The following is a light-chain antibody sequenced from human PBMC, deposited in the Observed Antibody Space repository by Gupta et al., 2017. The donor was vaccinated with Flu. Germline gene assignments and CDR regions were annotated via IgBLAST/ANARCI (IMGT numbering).Light chain of an antibody. CDR1: SSNIGSNY. V-gene: IGLV1-47*01. CDR3: AACDDSLSGPV. CDR2: RNN. J-gene: IGLJ3*02. Sequence: QSVLSQPPSASGTPGQRVTISCSGSSSNIGSNYVYWYQQVPGTAPKLLIYRNNQRPSVVPYRFSGSKSGTSASLAISGLRSEDEADYYCAACDDSLSGPVFGVGTKLNVL.